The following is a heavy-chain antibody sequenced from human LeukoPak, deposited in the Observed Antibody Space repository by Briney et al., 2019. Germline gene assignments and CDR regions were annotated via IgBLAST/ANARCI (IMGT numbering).Heavy chain of an antibody. CDR2: ISAYNGNA. D-gene: IGHD1-26*01. CDR3: ATESGSYSYYYYYMDV. V-gene: IGHV1-18*01. J-gene: IGHJ6*03. CDR1: GYTFTSYG. Sequence: ASVKVSYKASGYTFTSYGISWVRQAPGQGLEWMGWISAYNGNANYAQKLQGRVTMTTDTSTSTAYMELRSLRSDDTAVYYCATESGSYSYYYYYMDVWGKGTTVTVSS.